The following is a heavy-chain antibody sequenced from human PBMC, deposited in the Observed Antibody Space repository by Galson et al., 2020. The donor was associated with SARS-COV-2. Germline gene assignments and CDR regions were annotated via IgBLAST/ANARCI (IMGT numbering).Heavy chain of an antibody. V-gene: IGHV4-30-4*01. CDR3: ARGTGRDTFEV. CDR1: GGPITGGDDY. D-gene: IGHD3-9*01. CDR2: NYHSGST. Sequence: SESLSLTCSVSGGPITGGDDYWSWIRQSPGKGLQRIGYNYHSGSTYYNPSRKSRLSISLDTSKSQFSLKLTSVTAADTAVYYCARGTGRDTFEVWCRGTMVTVSS. J-gene: IGHJ3*01.